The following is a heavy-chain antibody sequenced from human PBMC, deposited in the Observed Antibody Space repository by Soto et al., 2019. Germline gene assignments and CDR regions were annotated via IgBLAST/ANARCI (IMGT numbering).Heavy chain of an antibody. CDR1: GGTFSSYT. J-gene: IGHJ4*02. CDR3: ASRVVVAASGRFDY. Sequence: QVQLVQSGAEVKKPGSSVKVSCKASGGTFSSYTISWVRQAPGQGLEWMGRIIPILGIANYAQKFQGRVTITADKSTSTAYMELSSLRSEDTAVYYCASRVVVAASGRFDYWGQGTLVTVSS. CDR2: IIPILGIA. V-gene: IGHV1-69*02. D-gene: IGHD2-15*01.